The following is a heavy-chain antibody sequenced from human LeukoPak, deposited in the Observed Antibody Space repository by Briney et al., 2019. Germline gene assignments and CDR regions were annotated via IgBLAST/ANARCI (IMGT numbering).Heavy chain of an antibody. CDR3: ARDSAGNDY. V-gene: IGHV3-7*01. J-gene: IGHJ4*02. CDR1: GFTFSTCW. D-gene: IGHD6-13*01. CDR2: IKQDGSEK. Sequence: GGSLRLSCAASGFTFSTCWMSWVRQAPGKGLEWVANIKQDGSEKYYVDSVKGRFTISRDNAKNSLYLQMNSLRAEDTAMYYCARDSAGNDYWGQGTLVTVSS.